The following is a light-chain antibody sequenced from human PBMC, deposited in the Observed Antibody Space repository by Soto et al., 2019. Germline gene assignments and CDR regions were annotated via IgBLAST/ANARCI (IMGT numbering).Light chain of an antibody. CDR3: QQYDSAPWT. V-gene: IGKV4-1*01. CDR2: WAS. Sequence: DIVLTQFPDSLPVSLGERATINCKSSQSVLYSSNNKNYLAWYQQKPGQPPRLLIYWASTRKSGVPDRFSGSGSGTDFTLTISRLQAEDVAVYYCQQYDSAPWTFGQGTKVEIK. CDR1: QSVLYSSNNKNY. J-gene: IGKJ1*01.